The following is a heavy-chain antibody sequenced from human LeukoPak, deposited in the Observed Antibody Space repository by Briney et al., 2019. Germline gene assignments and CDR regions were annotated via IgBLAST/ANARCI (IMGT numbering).Heavy chain of an antibody. CDR3: ARDLSWVDFWSGYSDY. V-gene: IGHV3-30*02. CDR1: GFTFSSYG. J-gene: IGHJ4*02. CDR2: IRYDGSNK. D-gene: IGHD3-3*01. Sequence: GGSLRLSCAASGFTFSSYGMHWVRQAPGKGLERVAFIRYDGSNKYYADSVKGRFTISRDNSKNTLYLQMNSLRAEDTAVYYCARDLSWVDFWSGYSDYWGQGTLVTVSS.